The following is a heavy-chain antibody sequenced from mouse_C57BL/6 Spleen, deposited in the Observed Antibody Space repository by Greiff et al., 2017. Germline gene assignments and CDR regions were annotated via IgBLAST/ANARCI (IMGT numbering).Heavy chain of an antibody. J-gene: IGHJ2*01. Sequence: VQLQQSGAELVKPGASVKMSCKASGYTFTSYWITWVKQRPGQGLEWIGDIYPGSGSTNYNEKFKSKATLTVDTSSSTAYMQRSSLTSEDSAVYYCARSGVATDYWGQGTTLTVSS. D-gene: IGHD1-1*02. CDR3: ARSGVATDY. CDR1: GYTFTSYW. V-gene: IGHV1-55*01. CDR2: IYPGSGST.